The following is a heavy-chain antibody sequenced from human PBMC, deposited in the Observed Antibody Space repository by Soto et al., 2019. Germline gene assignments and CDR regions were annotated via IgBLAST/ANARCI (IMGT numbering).Heavy chain of an antibody. CDR2: ISYDGSNK. CDR1: GFTFSSYA. V-gene: IGHV3-30-3*01. D-gene: IGHD1-26*01. J-gene: IGHJ1*01. CDR3: ARDEWESDAEYFQH. Sequence: QVQLVESGGGVVQPGRSLRLSCAASGFTFSSYAMHWVRQAPGKGLEWVAVISYDGSNKYYADSVKGRFTISRDNSKNTLYLQMNSLRAEDTAVYYCARDEWESDAEYFQHWGQGTLVTVSS.